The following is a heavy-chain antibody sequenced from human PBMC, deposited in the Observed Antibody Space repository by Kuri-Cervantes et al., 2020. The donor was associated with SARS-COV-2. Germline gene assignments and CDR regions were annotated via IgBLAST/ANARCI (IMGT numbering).Heavy chain of an antibody. J-gene: IGHJ4*02. V-gene: IGHV1-18*01. D-gene: IGHD6-19*01. CDR1: SDTFTSYG. CDR2: IIAYIGNT. CDR3: ARDWVAVADGALEFDY. Sequence: AALKIFCKAASDTFTSYGISCWRQAPGQGREWRGWIIAYIGNTNYTQKLKGRVTMTTDTSMNTDYMELRSLMSDDTAVYYCARDWVAVADGALEFDYWGQGTLVTVSS.